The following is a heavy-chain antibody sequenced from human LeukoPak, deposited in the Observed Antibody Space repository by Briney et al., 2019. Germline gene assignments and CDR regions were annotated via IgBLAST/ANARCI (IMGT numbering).Heavy chain of an antibody. CDR1: GGTSSSYA. Sequence: SVKVSCKASGGTSSSYAISWVRQAPGQGLEWMGGIIPIFGTANYAQKFQGRVTITADESTSTAYMELSSLRSEDTAVYYCAIVYERSAIFGVGPFDYWGQGTLVTVSS. V-gene: IGHV1-69*13. J-gene: IGHJ4*02. CDR3: AIVYERSAIFGVGPFDY. D-gene: IGHD3-3*01. CDR2: IIPIFGTA.